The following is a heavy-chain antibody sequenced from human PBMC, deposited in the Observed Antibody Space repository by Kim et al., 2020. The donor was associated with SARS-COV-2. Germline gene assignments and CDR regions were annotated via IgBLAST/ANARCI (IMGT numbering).Heavy chain of an antibody. Sequence: GGSLRLSCAASGFTFGDYAMNWVRQAPGKGLEWVSIISYEGRDKYYADSVRGRFTISRDNPESTLYLEMKSLRPEDTAVYFCAKGHCSGSRCYLYFYYHG. CDR3: AKGHCSGSRCYLYFYYHG. V-gene: IGHV3-30*04. CDR1: GFTFGDYA. CDR2: ISYEGRDK. J-gene: IGHJ6*01. D-gene: IGHD6-19*01.